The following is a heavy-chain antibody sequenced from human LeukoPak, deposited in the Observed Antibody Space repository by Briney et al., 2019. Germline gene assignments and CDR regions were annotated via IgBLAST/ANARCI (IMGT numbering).Heavy chain of an antibody. CDR3: ARRSNWGTAFDY. Sequence: GESLKISCKGSGYSFTTYWIGWVRQMPGKGLEWMGIIYPDDSDTGYSPSFQGQVTISADKSISTAYLQWSSLKASDTAIYYCARRSNWGTAFDYWGQGTLVTVSS. V-gene: IGHV5-51*01. D-gene: IGHD7-27*01. CDR1: GYSFTTYW. CDR2: IYPDDSDT. J-gene: IGHJ4*02.